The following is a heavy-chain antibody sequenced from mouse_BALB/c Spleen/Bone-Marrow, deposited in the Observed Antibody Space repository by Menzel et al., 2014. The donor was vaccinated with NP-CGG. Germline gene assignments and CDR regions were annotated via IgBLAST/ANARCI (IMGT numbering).Heavy chain of an antibody. CDR1: GSTFTGYA. CDR2: IIPYYGDT. D-gene: IGHD2-14*01. J-gene: IGHJ2*01. Sequence: VQLQLSGAELVRPGASVKISCKVSGSTFTGYAMHWVKQRHGKGLEWIGVIIPYYGDTSYNQKFKGKATLTADTSSSTAHMNLATVKSEDSASYCCARLHGYSHYWGEGTTLTVSS. CDR3: ARLHGYSHY. V-gene: IGHV1S137*01.